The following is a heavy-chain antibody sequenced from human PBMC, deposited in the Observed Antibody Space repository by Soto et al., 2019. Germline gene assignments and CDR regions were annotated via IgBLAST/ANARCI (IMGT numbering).Heavy chain of an antibody. Sequence: ASVKVSCKASGYTFTSYYMHWVRQAPGQGLEWMGIINPSGGSTSYAQKFQGRVTITADESTSTAYMELSSLRSEDTAVYYCARDTAGYYDSSGYYFDYWGQGTLVTVSS. CDR3: ARDTAGYYDSSGYYFDY. D-gene: IGHD3-22*01. CDR2: INPSGGST. J-gene: IGHJ4*02. CDR1: GYTFTSYY. V-gene: IGHV1-46*01.